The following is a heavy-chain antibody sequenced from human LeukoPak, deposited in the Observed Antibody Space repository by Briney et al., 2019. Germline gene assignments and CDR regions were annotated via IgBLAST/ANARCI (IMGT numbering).Heavy chain of an antibody. D-gene: IGHD3-10*01. CDR1: GGSISSGGYY. Sequence: TSETLSLTCTVSGGSISSGGYYWSWIRQHPGKGLEWIGHIYYSGSTYYNPSLKSRVTISVDTSKNQFSLKLSSVTAADTAVYYCARDVMGLYYYGSGTTPTKKYYYYGMDVWGKGTTVTVSS. V-gene: IGHV4-31*03. J-gene: IGHJ6*04. CDR3: ARDVMGLYYYGSGTTPTKKYYYYGMDV. CDR2: IYYSGST.